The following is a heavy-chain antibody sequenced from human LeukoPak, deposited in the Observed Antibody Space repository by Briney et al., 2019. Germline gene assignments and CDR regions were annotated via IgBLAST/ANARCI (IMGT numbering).Heavy chain of an antibody. Sequence: SETLSLTCTVSGGSISSSSYYWGWIRQPPGKGLEWIGSIYYSGSTYYNPSLKSRVTISVDTSKNQFSLKLSSVTAADTAVYYCARLGGNRGSDAFDIWGQGTMVTVSS. D-gene: IGHD4-23*01. CDR1: GGSISSSSYY. CDR3: ARLGGNRGSDAFDI. J-gene: IGHJ3*02. CDR2: IYYSGST. V-gene: IGHV4-39*01.